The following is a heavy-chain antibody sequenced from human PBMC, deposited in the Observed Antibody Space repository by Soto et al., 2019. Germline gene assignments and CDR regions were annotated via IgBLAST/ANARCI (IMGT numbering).Heavy chain of an antibody. CDR3: ARHSGPYYDFWSGSPGSWFDP. CDR2: IYYSGST. J-gene: IGHJ5*02. CDR1: GGSISSSSYY. Sequence: PSETLSLTCTVSGGSISSSSYYWGWIRQPPGKGLEWIGSIYYSGSTYYNPSLKSRVTISVDTSKNQFSLKLSSVTAADTAVYYCARHSGPYYDFWSGSPGSWFDPWGQGTLVTVSS. V-gene: IGHV4-39*01. D-gene: IGHD3-3*01.